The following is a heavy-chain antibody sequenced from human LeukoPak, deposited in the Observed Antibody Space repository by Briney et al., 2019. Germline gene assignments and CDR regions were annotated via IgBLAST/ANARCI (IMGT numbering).Heavy chain of an antibody. V-gene: IGHV4-59*01. CDR3: ARAGRWELLHFDY. D-gene: IGHD1-26*01. CDR2: IYYSGST. J-gene: IGHJ4*02. CDR1: GGSISSYY. Sequence: PSETLSLTCTVSGGSISSYYWSWIRQPLGKGLEWIGYIYYSGSTNYNPSLKSRVTISVDTSKNQFSLKLSSVTAADTAVYYCARAGRWELLHFDYWGQGTLVTVSS.